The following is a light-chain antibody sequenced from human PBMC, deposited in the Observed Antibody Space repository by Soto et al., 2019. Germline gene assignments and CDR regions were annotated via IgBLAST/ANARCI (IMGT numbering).Light chain of an antibody. Sequence: EVVLTQSPGTLSLSPGERATLSCRASQSVSSSYVAWYQQKPGQAPRLLISGASSRATGIPDRFSGSGSGTDFTLTISSLEPEDCAVYYCQQYGISPMYTFGQGTKLEIK. J-gene: IGKJ2*01. V-gene: IGKV3-20*01. CDR3: QQYGISPMYT. CDR1: QSVSSSY. CDR2: GAS.